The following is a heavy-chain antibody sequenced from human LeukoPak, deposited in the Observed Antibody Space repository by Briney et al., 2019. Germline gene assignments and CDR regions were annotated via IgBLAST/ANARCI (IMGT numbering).Heavy chain of an antibody. J-gene: IGHJ4*02. CDR1: GGSISSGGYS. CDR3: ARVHYCGGDCSDFDY. V-gene: IGHV4-30-2*01. Sequence: PSETLSLTCAVSGGSISSGGYSWSWIRQPPGKGLEWIGYIYHSGSTYYNPSLKSRVTISVDRSKNQFSLKLSSVTAADTAVYYCARVHYCGGDCSDFDYWGQGTLVTVSS. CDR2: IYHSGST. D-gene: IGHD2-21*02.